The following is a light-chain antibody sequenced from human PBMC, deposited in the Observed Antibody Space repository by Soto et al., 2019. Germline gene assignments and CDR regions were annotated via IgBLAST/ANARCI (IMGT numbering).Light chain of an antibody. CDR3: AAWHDSLSGPV. V-gene: IGLV1-47*01. Sequence: QSVLTQPPSASGTPGQRVTVSCSGSSSNIGSHYVYWYQQLPGTAPKLLIYRNDERPSGVPDRFSGSKSGTSASLAISGLRSEDEADDYCAAWHDSLSGPVFGEGTKLTVL. J-gene: IGLJ3*02. CDR1: SSNIGSHY. CDR2: RND.